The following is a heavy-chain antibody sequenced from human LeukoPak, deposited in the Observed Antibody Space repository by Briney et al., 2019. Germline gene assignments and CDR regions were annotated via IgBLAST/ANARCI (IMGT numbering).Heavy chain of an antibody. CDR3: ARDLVTEPTRDWFDP. D-gene: IGHD2-2*01. CDR1: GFTFSTYW. CDR2: IKYDGIEK. J-gene: IGHJ5*02. Sequence: SGGSLRLSCAASGFTFSTYWMAWVRQAPGKGLEWVANIKYDGIEKYYVDSVKGRFTISRDNAKKSLYLQMNSLRDEDTAVYYCARDLVTEPTRDWFDPWGQGTLVTVSS. V-gene: IGHV3-7*01.